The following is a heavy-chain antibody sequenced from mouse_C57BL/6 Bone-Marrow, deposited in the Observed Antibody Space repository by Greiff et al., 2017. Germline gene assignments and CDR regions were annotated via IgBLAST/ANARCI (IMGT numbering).Heavy chain of an antibody. D-gene: IGHD2-4*01. V-gene: IGHV5-2*01. J-gene: IGHJ3*01. CDR2: INSDGGST. CDR1: EYEFPSHD. Sequence: DVHLVESGGGLVQPGESLKLSCESNEYEFPSHDMSWVRKTPEKRLELVAAINSDGGSTYYPDTMERRFIISRDNTKKTLYLQMSSLRSEDTALYYCARFYDYDVGAWFAYWGQGTLVTVSA. CDR3: ARFYDYDVGAWFAY.